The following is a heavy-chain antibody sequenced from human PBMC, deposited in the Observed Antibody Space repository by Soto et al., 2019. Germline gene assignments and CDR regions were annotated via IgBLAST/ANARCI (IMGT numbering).Heavy chain of an antibody. D-gene: IGHD6-19*01. CDR2: GNPNRGNT. CDR1: GYTFTRYD. Sequence: QVQLVQSGAEVKKPGASVKVSCKASGYTFTRYDINWVRQATGQGLEWMGWGNPNRGNTGYAQKFQGRVTMTRNTSIGTAYMELSSLRSEDTAVYYCARDSLAAGIDYWGQGTLVTVSS. V-gene: IGHV1-8*01. J-gene: IGHJ4*02. CDR3: ARDSLAAGIDY.